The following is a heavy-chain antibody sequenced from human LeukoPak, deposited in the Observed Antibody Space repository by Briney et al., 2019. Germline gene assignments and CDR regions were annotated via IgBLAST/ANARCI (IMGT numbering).Heavy chain of an antibody. Sequence: SETPSLTCAVYGGSFSGYSWNWIRQPPVKGLEWIGEINHSGGTNYNPSLKSRVTISVDTSKKQFSLKLSSVTAAGTAVYYCARDNFDLYDYVWGSYRRIAPIDYWGQGTLVTVSS. J-gene: IGHJ4*02. D-gene: IGHD3-16*02. CDR1: GGSFSGYS. V-gene: IGHV4-34*01. CDR3: ARDNFDLYDYVWGSYRRIAPIDY. CDR2: INHSGGT.